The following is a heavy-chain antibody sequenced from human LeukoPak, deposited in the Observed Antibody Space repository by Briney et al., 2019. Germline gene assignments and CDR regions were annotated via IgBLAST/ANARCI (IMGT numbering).Heavy chain of an antibody. CDR2: ITGGADST. D-gene: IGHD3-10*01. Sequence: GGSLRLSCAASGFTFDGYAMHWVRQAPGKGLEWVSLITGGADSTYYADSVKGRFTISRDNSKNSLYLQMNSLRTEDTALYCCAKAHGSGNYYFYYMDIWGKGTTVTVSS. CDR1: GFTFDGYA. V-gene: IGHV3-43*02. CDR3: AKAHGSGNYYFYYMDI. J-gene: IGHJ6*03.